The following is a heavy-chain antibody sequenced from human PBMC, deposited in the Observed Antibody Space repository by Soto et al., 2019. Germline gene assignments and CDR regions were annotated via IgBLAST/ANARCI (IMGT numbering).Heavy chain of an antibody. J-gene: IGHJ5*02. CDR2: MNPNSGNT. V-gene: IGHV1-8*01. CDR1: GYTFTSYD. D-gene: IGHD6-19*01. Sequence: GASVKVSCKASGYTFTSYDINWVRQATGQGLEWMGWMNPNSGNTGYAQKFQGRVTMTRNTSISTAYMELSSLRSEDTAVYYCARGPVVAVAGSYNWFDTWGQGTLVTVSS. CDR3: ARGPVVAVAGSYNWFDT.